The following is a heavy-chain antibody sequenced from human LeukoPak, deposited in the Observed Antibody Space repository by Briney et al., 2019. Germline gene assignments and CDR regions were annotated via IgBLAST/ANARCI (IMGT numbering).Heavy chain of an antibody. V-gene: IGHV4-59*11. CDR3: ARASTTVTTGVPYYYYYMDV. D-gene: IGHD4-11*01. Sequence: SETLSLTCTVSGGSISSHYWSWIRQPPGKGLEWIGYIYYSGSTNYNPSLKSRVTISVDTSKNQFSLKLRCVTAADTAVYYCARASTTVTTGVPYYYYYMDVWGKGTTVTVSS. J-gene: IGHJ6*03. CDR1: GGSISSHY. CDR2: IYYSGST.